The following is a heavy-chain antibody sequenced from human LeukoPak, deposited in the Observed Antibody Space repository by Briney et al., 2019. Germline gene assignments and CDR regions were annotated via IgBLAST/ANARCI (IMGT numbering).Heavy chain of an antibody. V-gene: IGHV3-48*02. CDR1: GFTFSTYA. CDR3: ERPANPGVHDFDP. D-gene: IGHD6-6*01. CDR2: ITSSSKT. J-gene: IGHJ5*02. Sequence: GGSLRLSCTASGFTFSTYAMAWVRQAPGKGLEWLSYITSSSKTNYADSVKGRFTISRENAKNSLYLQTLRLTDEDTAVYYCERPANPGVHDFDPWGQGTLVTVSS.